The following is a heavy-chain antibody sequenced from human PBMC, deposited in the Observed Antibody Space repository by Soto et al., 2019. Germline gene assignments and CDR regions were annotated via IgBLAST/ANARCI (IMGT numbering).Heavy chain of an antibody. J-gene: IGHJ6*02. D-gene: IGHD4-17*01. CDR1: GFTFSSYW. CDR2: INSDGSST. V-gene: IGHV3-74*01. CDR3: ARSSSGDYEDYYYYYGMGV. Sequence: EVQLVESGGGLVQPGGSLRLSCAASGFTFSSYWMHWVRQAPGKGLVWVSRINSDGSSTSYADSVKGRFTISRDNAKNTLYLQMNSLRAEDKAVHYCARSSSGDYEDYYYYYGMGVWGQGTTVTVSS.